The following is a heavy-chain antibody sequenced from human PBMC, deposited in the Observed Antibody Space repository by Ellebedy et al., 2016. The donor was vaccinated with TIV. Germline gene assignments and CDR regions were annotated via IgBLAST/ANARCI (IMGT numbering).Heavy chain of an antibody. CDR3: ARAPKEGGSYYIFDY. Sequence: AASVKVSCKASGYTFSDYHMHWVRQAPGQGLEWMGWLNPNSGATNYAQNFQGRVTMTRDTSISTAYMELRRLRSDDTAVYYCARAPKEGGSYYIFDYWGQGTLVTVSS. CDR1: GYTFSDYH. D-gene: IGHD1-26*01. V-gene: IGHV1-2*02. CDR2: LNPNSGAT. J-gene: IGHJ4*02.